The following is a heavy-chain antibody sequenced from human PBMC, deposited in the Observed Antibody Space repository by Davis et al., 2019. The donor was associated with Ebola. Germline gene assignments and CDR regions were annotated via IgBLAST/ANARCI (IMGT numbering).Heavy chain of an antibody. V-gene: IGHV3-30-3*01. D-gene: IGHD3-3*01. J-gene: IGHJ3*02. CDR1: GFTFSSYA. Sequence: GESLKISCAASGFTFSSYAMHWVRQAPGKGLEWVAVISYDGSNKYYADSVKGRFTISRDNSKNTLYLQMNSLRAEDTAVYYCARGDQYYDFWSALPIWGQGTMVTVSS. CDR3: ARGDQYYDFWSALPI. CDR2: ISYDGSNK.